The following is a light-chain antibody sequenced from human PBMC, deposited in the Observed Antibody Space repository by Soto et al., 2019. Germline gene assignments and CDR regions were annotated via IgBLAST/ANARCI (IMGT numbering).Light chain of an antibody. V-gene: IGKV3-20*01. CDR1: QSVADNY. J-gene: IGKJ4*01. CDR2: AAS. CDR3: HQYGTSPLT. Sequence: EIVLTQSPGTLSLSPGERATLSCRASQSVADNYLAWYQQKPGQPPRLLIYAASRRAAGIPDTFSGSGSGTDFTLTITRLEPEDFAVYYCHQYGTSPLTFGGGTKVEIK.